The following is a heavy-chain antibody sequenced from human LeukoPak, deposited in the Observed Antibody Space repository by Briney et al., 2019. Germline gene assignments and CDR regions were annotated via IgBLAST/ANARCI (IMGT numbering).Heavy chain of an antibody. J-gene: IGHJ4*02. CDR2: ISPSGSSA. V-gene: IGHV3-11*03. Sequence: GGSLRLPCAASGFTFSDYYMSWIRQAPGKGLEWMSYISPSGSSANYADSMKGRFTISRDNAKNSLYLEVNSLTAEDTAVYYCAAAAPGHYYFDYWGQGTLVSVSS. D-gene: IGHD6-6*01. CDR1: GFTFSDYY. CDR3: AAAAPGHYYFDY.